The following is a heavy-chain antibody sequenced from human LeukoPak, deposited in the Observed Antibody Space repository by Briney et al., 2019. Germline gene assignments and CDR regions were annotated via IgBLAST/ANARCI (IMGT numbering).Heavy chain of an antibody. CDR2: INHSGST. D-gene: IGHD3-10*01. CDR3: ARLKYYYGSGSLQYGLDY. CDR1: GGSFSGYY. V-gene: IGHV4-34*01. J-gene: IGHJ4*02. Sequence: PSETLSLTCAVYGGSFSGYYWGWIRQPPGKGLEWIGEINHSGSTNYNPSLKSRVTISVDTSKNQFSLKLSSVTAADTAVYYCARLKYYYGSGSLQYGLDYWGQGTLVTVSS.